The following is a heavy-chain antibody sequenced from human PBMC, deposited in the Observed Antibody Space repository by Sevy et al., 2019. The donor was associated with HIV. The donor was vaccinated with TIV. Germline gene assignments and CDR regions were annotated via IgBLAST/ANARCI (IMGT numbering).Heavy chain of an antibody. CDR3: AKEGIMITFGGVSPFDY. J-gene: IGHJ4*02. Sequence: GGSLRLSCAASGFTFSSYAMSWVRQAPGKGLEWVSAISGRGGSTYYADSVKGRFTISRDNSKNTLYLQMNSLRAEDTAVYYCAKEGIMITFGGVSPFDYWGQGTLVTVSS. CDR1: GFTFSSYA. D-gene: IGHD3-16*01. CDR2: ISGRGGST. V-gene: IGHV3-23*01.